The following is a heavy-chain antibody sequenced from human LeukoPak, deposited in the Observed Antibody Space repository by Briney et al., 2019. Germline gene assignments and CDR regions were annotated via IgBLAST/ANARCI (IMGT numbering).Heavy chain of an antibody. D-gene: IGHD3-10*01. CDR1: VYSFTRNC. CDR2: IFPGDSDT. J-gene: IGHJ4*02. CDR3: VKLHRSYSYGSGTSLPFDS. V-gene: IGHV5-51*01. Sequence: GESLQISSRGAVYSFTRNCIGWLRQLPGKGREWMGIIFPGDSDTRYSPSFQGQVTISADKSITTAYLQWSSLKASDTAMYYCVKLHRSYSYGSGTSLPFDSWGQGTLVTVSS.